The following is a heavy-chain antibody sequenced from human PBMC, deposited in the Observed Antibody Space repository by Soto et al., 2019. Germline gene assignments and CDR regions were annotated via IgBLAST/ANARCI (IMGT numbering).Heavy chain of an antibody. J-gene: IGHJ5*02. D-gene: IGHD2-2*01. CDR3: ARDWRGLLGYCSSTSCYDRWFWFDP. CDR1: GVTYSNNA. CDR2: ISAYNGNT. Sequence: APVKASCKAPGVTYSNNAITWVRHDHRQGLEWMGCISAYNGNTNYAQKLQGRVTMTTDTSTSTAYMELRSLRSDDTAVYYCARDWRGLLGYCSSTSCYDRWFWFDPWGQGTLVTVSS. V-gene: IGHV1-18*01.